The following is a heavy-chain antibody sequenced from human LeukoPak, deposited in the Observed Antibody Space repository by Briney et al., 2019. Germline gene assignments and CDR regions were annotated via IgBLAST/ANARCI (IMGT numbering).Heavy chain of an antibody. CDR2: INI. D-gene: IGHD3-10*01. CDR3: ARDWTLLLWFDVGDY. Sequence: GGSLRLSCAASEFTFSSYSMNWVRQAPGKGLEWVSSINIYYADSVKGRFAVSRDSARNSLYLQMNSLRAEDTAVYYCARDWTLLLWFDVGDYWGQGTLVTVSS. J-gene: IGHJ4*02. V-gene: IGHV3-21*01. CDR1: EFTFSSYS.